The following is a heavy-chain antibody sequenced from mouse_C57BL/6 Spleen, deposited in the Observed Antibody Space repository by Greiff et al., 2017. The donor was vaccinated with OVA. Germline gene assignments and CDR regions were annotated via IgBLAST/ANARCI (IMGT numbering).Heavy chain of an antibody. J-gene: IGHJ2*01. D-gene: IGHD3-2*02. CDR1: GYAFSSSW. Sequence: QVQLQQSGPELVKPGASVKISCKASGYAFSSSWMNWVKQRPGKGLEWIGRIYPGDGDTNYNGKFKGKATLTADKSSSTAYMQLSSLTSEDSAVYFCARIGDSADYGYFDDWGKGTTLTVSS. V-gene: IGHV1-82*01. CDR2: IYPGDGDT. CDR3: ARIGDSADYGYFDD.